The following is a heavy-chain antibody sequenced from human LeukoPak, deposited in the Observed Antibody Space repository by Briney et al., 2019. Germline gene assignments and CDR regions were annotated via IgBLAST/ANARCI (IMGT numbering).Heavy chain of an antibody. J-gene: IGHJ3*02. CDR3: AKELTYYDFWSGLYNAFDI. V-gene: IGHV3-9*01. CDR1: GFTFDDYA. D-gene: IGHD3-3*01. Sequence: PGRSLRLSCAASGFTFDDYAMHCVRQAPGKGLEWVSGISWNSGSIGYADSVKGRFTISRDNAKNSLYLQMNSLRAEDTALYYCAKELTYYDFWSGLYNAFDIWGQGTMVTVSS. CDR2: ISWNSGSI.